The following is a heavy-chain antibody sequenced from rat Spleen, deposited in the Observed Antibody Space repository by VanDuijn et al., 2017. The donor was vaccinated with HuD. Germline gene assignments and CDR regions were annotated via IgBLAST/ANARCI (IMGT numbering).Heavy chain of an antibody. J-gene: IGHJ3*01. CDR1: GFTFSNYG. D-gene: IGHD4-3*01. CDR3: AREKYNSAPGGFAY. CDR2: ISTGGGNT. Sequence: EVQLVESGGGLVQPGRSLKFSCAASGFTFSNYGMAWVRQAPTKGLEWVASISTGGGNTYYRDSVKGRFTISRDNAKNTLYLQMDSLRSEDTATYYCAREKYNSAPGGFAYWGQGTLVTVSS. V-gene: IGHV5S13*01.